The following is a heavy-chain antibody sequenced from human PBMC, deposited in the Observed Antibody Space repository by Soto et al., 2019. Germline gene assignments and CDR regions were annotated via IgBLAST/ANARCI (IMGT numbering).Heavy chain of an antibody. CDR3: ARGYYDFWSGYYTTIRSVQVGYYYYYGMDV. CDR1: GGSFSGYY. CDR2: INHSGST. V-gene: IGHV4-34*01. D-gene: IGHD3-3*01. J-gene: IGHJ6*02. Sequence: SETLSLTCAVYGGSFSGYYWSWIRQPPGKGLEWIGEINHSGSTNCNPSLKSRVTISVDTSKNQFSLKLSSVTAADTAVYYCARGYYDFWSGYYTTIRSVQVGYYYYYGMDVWGQGTTVTVSS.